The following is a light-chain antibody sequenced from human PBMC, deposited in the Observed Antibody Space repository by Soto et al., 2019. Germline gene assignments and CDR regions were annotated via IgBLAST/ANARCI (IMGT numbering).Light chain of an antibody. V-gene: IGLV2-23*01. J-gene: IGLJ1*01. CDR1: SSDVGSYNL. CDR3: CSYAGSRV. Sequence: QSALTQPASVSGSLGQSITISCTGTSSDVGSYNLVSWYQQHPGKAPKLMIYEGSKRPSGVSNRFSGSKSGNTASLTISGLQAEDEADYYCCSYAGSRVFGTGTKLTVL. CDR2: EGS.